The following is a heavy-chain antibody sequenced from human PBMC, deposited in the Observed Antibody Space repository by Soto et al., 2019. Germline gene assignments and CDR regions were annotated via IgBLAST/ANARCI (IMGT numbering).Heavy chain of an antibody. Sequence: QVQLVQSGAEVKKPGSSMKVSCEASGGTFSSYAISWVRQAPGQGLEWMGGIIPIFGTANYAQKFQGRVTITADESTSTAYMELSSLRSEDTAVYYCARDPVGAYYFDYWGQGTLVTVSS. D-gene: IGHD1-26*01. CDR2: IIPIFGTA. CDR1: GGTFSSYA. J-gene: IGHJ4*02. CDR3: ARDPVGAYYFDY. V-gene: IGHV1-69*01.